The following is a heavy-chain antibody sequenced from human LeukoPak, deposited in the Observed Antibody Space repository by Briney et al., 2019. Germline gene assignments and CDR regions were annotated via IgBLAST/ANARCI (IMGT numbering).Heavy chain of an antibody. CDR3: AKDQGGQGGFDY. D-gene: IGHD3-16*01. V-gene: IGHV3-23*01. Sequence: GGSLRLSCAASGFTFSSYAMSWVRQAPGKGLDWFSAINGDGTSTYYADSVKGRFTISRDNSKNTLYLQMNRLRAEDTAVYYCAKDQGGQGGFDYWGQGTLVTVSS. CDR2: INGDGTST. CDR1: GFTFSSYA. J-gene: IGHJ4*02.